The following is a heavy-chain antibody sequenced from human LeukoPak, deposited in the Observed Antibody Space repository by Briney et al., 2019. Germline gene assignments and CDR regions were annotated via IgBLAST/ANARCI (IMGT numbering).Heavy chain of an antibody. CDR2: INQDATEI. Sequence: PGGSLRLSCVGSGLAFSSYWMTWVRQAPGKGPEWVANINQDATEIYYADSVKGRFTTSRDNAEKSLYLQMSSLRAEDTAVYYCARLDRKWQRSIYYYYFDVWGKGTTVTVSS. D-gene: IGHD1-26*01. J-gene: IGHJ6*03. CDR3: ARLDRKWQRSIYYYYFDV. V-gene: IGHV3-7*01. CDR1: GLAFSSYW.